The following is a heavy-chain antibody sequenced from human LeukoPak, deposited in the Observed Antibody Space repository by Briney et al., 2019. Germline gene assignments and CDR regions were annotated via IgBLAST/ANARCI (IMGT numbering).Heavy chain of an antibody. V-gene: IGHV4-4*02. CDR1: GGSISSSDW. D-gene: IGHD6-13*01. CDR3: ARDRPGGSSLDY. Sequence: PSGTLSLTCTVSGGSISSSDWWSWLRQPPGRGLEWIGQIYQSGNPDYNPSLKSRVTISVDTSKNQFSLKLSSVTAADTAVYYCARDRPGGSSLDYWGQGTLVTVSS. J-gene: IGHJ4*02. CDR2: IYQSGNP.